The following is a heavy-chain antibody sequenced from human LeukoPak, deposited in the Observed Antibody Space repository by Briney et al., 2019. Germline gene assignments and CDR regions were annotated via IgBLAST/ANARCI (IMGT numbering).Heavy chain of an antibody. CDR1: GYTFTSYD. D-gene: IGHD2/OR15-2a*01. Sequence: SVKVSCKASGYTFTSYDITWVRQAPGQGLEWMEGIIPIFGTPNYAQRFEGRVTITADESTSTAYMELSSLRSEDTAVYFCARGLLPNYYYYGMDVWGQGTTVTVSS. CDR2: IIPIFGTP. CDR3: ARGLLPNYYYYGMDV. V-gene: IGHV1-69*13. J-gene: IGHJ6*02.